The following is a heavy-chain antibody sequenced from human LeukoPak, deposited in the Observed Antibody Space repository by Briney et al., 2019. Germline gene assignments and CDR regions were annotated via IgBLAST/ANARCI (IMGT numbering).Heavy chain of an antibody. J-gene: IGHJ4*02. CDR1: GFTFSHYA. D-gene: IGHD3-10*01. V-gene: IGHV3-23*01. CDR3: TRSLNYFTSGTSRRDFDS. CDR2: INDGDDGP. Sequence: GGSLRLSCTASGFTFSHYAMIWVRQTPGKGLEWVSAINDGDDGPYYADSVKGRFTIPRDNSKNTLFLQMNNLRAEGTALYYCTRSLNYFTSGTSRRDFDSWGQGTLVTVSS.